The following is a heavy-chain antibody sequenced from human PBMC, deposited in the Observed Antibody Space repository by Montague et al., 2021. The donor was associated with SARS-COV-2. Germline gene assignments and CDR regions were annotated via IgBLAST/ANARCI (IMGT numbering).Heavy chain of an antibody. V-gene: IGHV3-7*01. J-gene: IGHJ6*02. Sequence: SLRLSCAASEFTFSSYWMSWVRQAPGKGLEWVANIKQDGSEKYYVDSVKGRFTISRDNAKNSLYLQMNSLRAEDTAVYYCAREPGLLWFGELLYRYYYGMDVWGQGTTVTVSS. CDR1: EFTFSSYW. CDR3: AREPGLLWFGELLYRYYYGMDV. CDR2: IKQDGSEK. D-gene: IGHD3-10*01.